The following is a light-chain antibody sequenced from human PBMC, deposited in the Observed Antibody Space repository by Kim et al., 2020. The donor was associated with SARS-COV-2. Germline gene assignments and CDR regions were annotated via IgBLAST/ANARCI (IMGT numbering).Light chain of an antibody. CDR1: QGISSW. CDR2: DAS. Sequence: SASVRGQVTNTCRASQGISSWLAWYQQKPGKAPKLLIYDASSLESGVPSRFSVSGSGTEFTLTISSLQPDDFATYYCQQYNSYSYTFGQGTKLEI. J-gene: IGKJ2*01. CDR3: QQYNSYSYT. V-gene: IGKV1-5*01.